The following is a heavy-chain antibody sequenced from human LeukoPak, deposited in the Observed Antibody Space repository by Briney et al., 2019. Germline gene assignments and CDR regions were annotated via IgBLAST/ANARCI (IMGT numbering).Heavy chain of an antibody. J-gene: IGHJ4*02. CDR1: GFTISGHA. Sequence: GGSLRLSCVASGFTISGHAMSWVRQAPAKGLAWVSITVAGYSETHYADSVRGRFTISRDDSSNTLSLEMNRLRADDTGTYYCVKDFCRGGNCPFPFFDSWGQGTVVTVSS. CDR3: VKDFCRGGNCPFPFFDS. V-gene: IGHV3-23*01. CDR2: TVAGYSET. D-gene: IGHD4-23*01.